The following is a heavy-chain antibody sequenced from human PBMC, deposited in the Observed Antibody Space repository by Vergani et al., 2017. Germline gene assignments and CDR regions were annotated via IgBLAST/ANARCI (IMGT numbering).Heavy chain of an antibody. CDR3: ATKSCGTPGCQIGDFRE. V-gene: IGHV3-30*03. Sequence: QVHLVESGGGVVQPGRSLRLSCVVSGFTSSYYGMHWVRQAPGKGLEWVAVISYDGTQKYYADSAKGRFTISRDNSKRTLYLQMNSLRTEDTAVYYCATKSCGTPGCQIGDFREWGQGTLVTVSS. CDR1: GFTSSYYG. CDR2: ISYDGTQK. J-gene: IGHJ1*01. D-gene: IGHD1-1*01.